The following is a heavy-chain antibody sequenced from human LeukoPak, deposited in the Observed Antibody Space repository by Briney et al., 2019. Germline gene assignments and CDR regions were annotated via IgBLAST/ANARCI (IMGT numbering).Heavy chain of an antibody. Sequence: PSETLSLTCAVSGYSISSGYYWGWIRQPPGKGLEWIGSIYHSGSTYYNPSLKTRVSISVDTSKIQFSLKLSSVAAADTSVYYCATLAAMRITGYWGQGTLVTVSS. V-gene: IGHV4-38-2*01. J-gene: IGHJ4*02. D-gene: IGHD3-3*01. CDR3: ATLAAMRITGY. CDR1: GYSISSGYY. CDR2: IYHSGST.